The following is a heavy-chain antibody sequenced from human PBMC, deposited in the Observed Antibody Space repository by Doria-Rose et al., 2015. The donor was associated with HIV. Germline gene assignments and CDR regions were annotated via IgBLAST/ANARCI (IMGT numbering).Heavy chain of an antibody. V-gene: IGHV3-49*04. J-gene: IGHJ4*02. D-gene: IGHD3-3*01. CDR3: TKSYNNFWSGSYYDY. Sequence: QLVQSGGGLVQPGRSLRLSCRVFGFTFADSAINWVRQAPGKGLEWLGFIRSKAYGGTTEYAASLKDRFTISRDDSNTIAYPHMNSLKTEDTAVYFCTKSYNNFWSGSYYDYWGPGTLVTVSS. CDR2: IRSKAYGGTT. CDR1: GFTFADSA.